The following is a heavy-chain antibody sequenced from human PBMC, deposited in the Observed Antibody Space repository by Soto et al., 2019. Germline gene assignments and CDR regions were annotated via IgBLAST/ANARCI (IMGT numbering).Heavy chain of an antibody. V-gene: IGHV1-69*13. D-gene: IGHD3-22*01. CDR3: ARVAYYYDSSGYYHY. CDR2: IIPTFGTA. J-gene: IGHJ4*02. Sequence: SVKVSCKASGGTFSSYAISWVRQAPGQGLEWMGGIIPTFGTANYAQKFQGRVTITADESTSTAYMELSSLRSEDTAVYYCARVAYYYDSSGYYHYWGQGTLVTVSS. CDR1: GGTFSSYA.